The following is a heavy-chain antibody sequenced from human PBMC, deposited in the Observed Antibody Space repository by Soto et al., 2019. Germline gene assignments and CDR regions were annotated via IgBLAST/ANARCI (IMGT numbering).Heavy chain of an antibody. Sequence: QLQLQESGPGLVKPSETLSLTCTVSGGSISSSSYYWGWIRQPPGKGLEWIGSIYYSGSTYYSPSLKSRVTISVDTSKNQFSLKLSSVTAADTAVYYCARARGYSYGYLDYFDYWGQGTLVTVSS. CDR3: ARARGYSYGYLDYFDY. CDR2: IYYSGST. D-gene: IGHD5-18*01. CDR1: GGSISSSSYY. J-gene: IGHJ4*02. V-gene: IGHV4-39*01.